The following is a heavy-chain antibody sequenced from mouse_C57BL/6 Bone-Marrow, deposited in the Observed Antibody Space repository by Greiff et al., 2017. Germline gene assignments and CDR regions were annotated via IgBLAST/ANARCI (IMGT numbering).Heavy chain of an antibody. J-gene: IGHJ2*01. CDR2: IYPGSGST. V-gene: IGHV1-55*01. CDR3: ARWPGGFDY. Sequence: QVQLQQPGAELVKPGASVKMSCKASGYTFTSYWITWVKQRPGQGLEWIGDIYPGSGSTNYNEKFKGKATLTADTSSSTAYMQLSSLTSEDSAVYYCARWPGGFDYGGKGTTLKVSA. CDR1: GYTFTSYW.